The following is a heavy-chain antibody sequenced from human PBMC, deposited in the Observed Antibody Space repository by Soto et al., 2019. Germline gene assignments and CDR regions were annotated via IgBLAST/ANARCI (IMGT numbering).Heavy chain of an antibody. CDR1: GGSISSGGYY. CDR2: IYYSGST. D-gene: IGHD7-27*01. CDR3: ARRWGRTFDD. Sequence: SETLSLTCTVSGGSISSGGYYWSWIRQHPGRGLEWIGYIYYSGSTNYNPSLKSRVTISVDTSKNQFSLKLSSVTAADTAVYYCARRWGRTFDDWGQGTLVTVSS. V-gene: IGHV4-61*08. J-gene: IGHJ4*02.